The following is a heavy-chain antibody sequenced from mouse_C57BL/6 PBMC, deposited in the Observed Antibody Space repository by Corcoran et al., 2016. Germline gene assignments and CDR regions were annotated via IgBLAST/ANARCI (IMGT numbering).Heavy chain of an antibody. Sequence: EVQLQQSGAELVKPGASVKLSCTASGFNIKDYYMHWVKQRTEQGLEWIGRIDPEGGETKYAPKFQGKATITADTSSNPAYLQLSSLTSEDTSVYYGAREYYRSCSYYFGYLGQGTTLPGSS. V-gene: IGHV14-2*01. CDR2: IDPEGGET. CDR3: AREYYRSCSYYFGY. CDR1: GFNIKDYY. J-gene: IGHJ2*01. D-gene: IGHD1-1*01.